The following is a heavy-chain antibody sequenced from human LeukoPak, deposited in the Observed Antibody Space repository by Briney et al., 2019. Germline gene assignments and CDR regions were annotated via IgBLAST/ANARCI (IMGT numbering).Heavy chain of an antibody. CDR3: ARVLHDYGDW. Sequence: GGSLRLSCAASGFTFSSYAMSWVRQAPGKGLEWVSAISSSGGSTYYADSVKGRFTIFRDNSKNTLYLQMNSLRAEDTAVYYCARVLHDYGDWWGQGTLVTVSS. V-gene: IGHV3-23*01. J-gene: IGHJ4*02. CDR1: GFTFSSYA. CDR2: ISSSGGST.